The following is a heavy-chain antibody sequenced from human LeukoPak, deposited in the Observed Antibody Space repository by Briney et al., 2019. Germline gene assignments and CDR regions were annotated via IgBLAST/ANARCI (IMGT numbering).Heavy chain of an antibody. CDR3: ARGPWDTAMLNYYYYMDV. CDR1: GYTFTSYD. CDR2: MNPNSGNT. V-gene: IGHV1-8*01. Sequence: GASVKVSCXASGYTFTSYDINWVRQATGQGLEWMGWMNPNSGNTGYAQKFQGRVTMTRNTSISTAYMELSSLRSEDTAVYYCARGPWDTAMLNYYYYMDVWGKGTTVTVSS. J-gene: IGHJ6*03. D-gene: IGHD5-18*01.